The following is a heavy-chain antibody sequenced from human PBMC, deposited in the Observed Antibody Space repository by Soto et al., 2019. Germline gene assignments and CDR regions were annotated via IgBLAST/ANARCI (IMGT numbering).Heavy chain of an antibody. J-gene: IGHJ4*02. CDR3: AARHFLSGPWTHTRLDY. CDR1: GDSITSSHW. V-gene: IGHV4-4*02. D-gene: IGHD3-3*02. CDR2: ISHSGST. Sequence: SEPLSLTCAVSGDSITSSHWWNCVRQPPGKGLEWIGKISHSGSTNYNPSLTGRVTISVDKSKNPSSRQLTSVTAADTAVYYCAARHFLSGPWTHTRLDYWGQGTLVTVSS.